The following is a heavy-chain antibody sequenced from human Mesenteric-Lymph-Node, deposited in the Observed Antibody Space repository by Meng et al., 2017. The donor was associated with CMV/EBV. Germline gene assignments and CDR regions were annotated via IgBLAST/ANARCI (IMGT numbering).Heavy chain of an antibody. CDR2: IYYSGST. Sequence: GASNSGNCRWSWIREPPGKGLGWSGNIYYSGSTNYNPSLKSRVTISVDTSKNQFSLKLSSVTAADTAVYYCARVRMVRGIIEGVDCWGQGTLVTVSS. CDR3: ARVRMVRGIIEGVDC. D-gene: IGHD3-10*01. J-gene: IGHJ4*02. CDR1: GASNSGNCR. V-gene: IGHV4-61*01.